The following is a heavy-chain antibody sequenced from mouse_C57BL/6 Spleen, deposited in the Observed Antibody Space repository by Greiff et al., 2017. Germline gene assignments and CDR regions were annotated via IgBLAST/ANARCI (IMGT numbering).Heavy chain of an antibody. CDR3: ARWGYGAWFAY. CDR2: INPSTGGT. J-gene: IGHJ3*01. Sequence: VQLQQSGPELVKPGASVKISCKASGYSFTGYYMNWVKQSPEKSLEWIGEINPSTGGTTYNQKFKAKATLTVDKSSSTAYMQLKSLTSEDSAVYYCARWGYGAWFAYWGQGTLVTVSA. CDR1: GYSFTGYY. V-gene: IGHV1-42*01. D-gene: IGHD2-2*01.